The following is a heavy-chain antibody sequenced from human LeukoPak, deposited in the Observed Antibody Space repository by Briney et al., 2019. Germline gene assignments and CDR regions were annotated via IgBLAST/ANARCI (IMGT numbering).Heavy chain of an antibody. Sequence: GESLKISCKGSGYSFTSYWIGWVRQMPGKGLEWMGIIYPGDSDTRYSPSFQSQVTISADKSISTAYLQWSSLKASDTAMYYCARLESDYYYGMDVWGQGTTVTVSS. CDR1: GYSFTSYW. D-gene: IGHD5-24*01. J-gene: IGHJ6*02. CDR3: ARLESDYYYGMDV. V-gene: IGHV5-51*01. CDR2: IYPGDSDT.